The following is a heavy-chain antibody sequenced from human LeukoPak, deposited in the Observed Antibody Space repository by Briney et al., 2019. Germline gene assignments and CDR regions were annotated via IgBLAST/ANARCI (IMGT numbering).Heavy chain of an antibody. CDR1: GGSISNIIYY. Sequence: SETLSLTCTVSGGSISNIIYYWGWIRRPPGKGLEWIGSIYYSGSTYYNPSLKSRVTISVDTSKNQFSLKLSSVTAADTAVYYCARQYFRDINWYFDLWGRGTLVTVSS. V-gene: IGHV4-39*01. J-gene: IGHJ2*01. CDR2: IYYSGST. D-gene: IGHD3-10*01. CDR3: ARQYFRDINWYFDL.